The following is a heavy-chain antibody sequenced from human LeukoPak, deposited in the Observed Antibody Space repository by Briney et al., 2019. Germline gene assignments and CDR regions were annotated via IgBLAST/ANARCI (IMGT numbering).Heavy chain of an antibody. CDR1: GGSFIGYY. Sequence: SETLSLTCAVYGGSFIGYYWSWIRQPPGKGLEWIGEINHSGSTNYNPSLKSRVTISVDTSKNQFSLKLSSVTAADTAVYYCASKRGYSGYGRSPFTVFDYSGQGTLVTVSS. CDR3: ASKRGYSGYGRSPFTVFDY. V-gene: IGHV4-34*01. J-gene: IGHJ4*02. CDR2: INHSGST. D-gene: IGHD5-12*01.